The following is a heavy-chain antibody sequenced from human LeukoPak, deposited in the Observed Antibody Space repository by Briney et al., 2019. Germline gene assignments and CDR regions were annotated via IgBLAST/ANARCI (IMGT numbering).Heavy chain of an antibody. Sequence: GGSLRLSCAASGFIFSSYEMNWVRQAPGKALEWVSYISSSGSIIYYADSMKGRYTIYRDNAKNSLHLQINSLRAEDTAIYYCARDRSFTGAADYWGQGTLVTVSS. CDR1: GFIFSSYE. CDR2: ISSSGSII. CDR3: ARDRSFTGAADY. D-gene: IGHD7-27*01. V-gene: IGHV3-48*03. J-gene: IGHJ4*02.